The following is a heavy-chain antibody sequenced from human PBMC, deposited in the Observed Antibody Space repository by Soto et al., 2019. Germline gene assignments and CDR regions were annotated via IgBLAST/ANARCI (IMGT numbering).Heavy chain of an antibody. CDR1: GVSITNTSYY. CDR3: ARHGSY. CDR2: IYFSGST. Sequence: QLQLQESGPRLVKPSETLSLTCTVSGVSITNTSYYWGWIRQPPGKGLEWIGTIYFSGSTFYNPSLKSRLTISVDTSKNQFSLRLSSVTAADTAVYYCARHGSYWGQGTLVAVSS. V-gene: IGHV4-39*01. J-gene: IGHJ4*02.